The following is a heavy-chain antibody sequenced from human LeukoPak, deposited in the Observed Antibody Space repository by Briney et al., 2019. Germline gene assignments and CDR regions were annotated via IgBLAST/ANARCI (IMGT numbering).Heavy chain of an antibody. CDR3: ARRYCSSTNCRDAFDI. CDR2: INPSGGST. CDR1: GYTFTSYF. D-gene: IGHD2-2*01. Sequence: GASVKVSCKASGYTFTSYFMHWVRQAPGQGLEWMGIINPSGGSTNYAQKLQGRVTLTRDTSTSTAYMELSSLRSEDTAVYYCARRYCSSTNCRDAFDIWGQGTMVTVSS. V-gene: IGHV1-46*04. J-gene: IGHJ3*02.